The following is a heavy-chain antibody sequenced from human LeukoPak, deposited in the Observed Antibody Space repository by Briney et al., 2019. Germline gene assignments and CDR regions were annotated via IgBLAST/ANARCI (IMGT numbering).Heavy chain of an antibody. D-gene: IGHD6-19*01. CDR1: GVSISSYY. J-gene: IGHJ4*02. V-gene: IGHV4-4*07. CDR3: ARDPLTTYSSGKQGDY. CDR2: IYTSGST. Sequence: SETLSLTCTVAGVSISSYYWSWIRQPAGKGLEWIGRIYTSGSTNYNPSLKSRVTMSVDTSKNQFSLKLSSVTAADTAVYYCARDPLTTYSSGKQGDYWGQGTLVTVSS.